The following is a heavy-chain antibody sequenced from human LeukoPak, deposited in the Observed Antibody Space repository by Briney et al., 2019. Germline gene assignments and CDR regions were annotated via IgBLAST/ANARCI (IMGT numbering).Heavy chain of an antibody. D-gene: IGHD3-10*01. Sequence: SSETLSLTCTVSGGSISSGSYYWSWIRQPAGKGLEWIGRIYTSGTTYYNPSLKSRVTISVDASKNHFSLRLSSVTAADTALYYCAANSADYNTLGSSYKVWGQGTLVTVSS. J-gene: IGHJ4*02. CDR2: IYTSGTT. CDR1: GGSISSGSYY. CDR3: AANSADYNTLGSSYKV. V-gene: IGHV4-61*02.